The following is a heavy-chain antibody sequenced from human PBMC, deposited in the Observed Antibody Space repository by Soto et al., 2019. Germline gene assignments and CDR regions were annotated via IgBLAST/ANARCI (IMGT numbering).Heavy chain of an antibody. V-gene: IGHV3-15*07. CDR2: IQSKTDGGTT. D-gene: IGHD5-12*01. J-gene: IGHJ4*02. CDR3: TTAGSWLQYDS. CDR1: GFTFSNAW. Sequence: PGGSLRLSCAASGFTFSNAWMNWVRQAPGKGLEWVGRIQSKTDGGTTDYAAPVKGRFTISRDDSKNTLYLQMNGLITDDTAVYYCTTAGSWLQYDSWGQGTLVTVSS.